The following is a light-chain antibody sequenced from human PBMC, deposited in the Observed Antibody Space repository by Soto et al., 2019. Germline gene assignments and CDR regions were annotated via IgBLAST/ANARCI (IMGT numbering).Light chain of an antibody. CDR1: HSVSSS. Sequence: EIVMTQSPATLSVSPGESATLSCRASHSVSSSLAWYQQKPGQAPRLLIYGASTGATGIPARFSGSGSGTDFSLTISSLQSEDFEVYSCLQYHHWPLTFGGGTQVDIK. CDR3: LQYHHWPLT. J-gene: IGKJ4*01. V-gene: IGKV3-15*01. CDR2: GAS.